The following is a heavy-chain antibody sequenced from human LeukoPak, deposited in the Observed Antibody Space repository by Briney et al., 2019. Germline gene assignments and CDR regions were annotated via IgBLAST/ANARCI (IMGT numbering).Heavy chain of an antibody. CDR3: ARWGLLAVAGTEDAFDT. V-gene: IGHV1-2*02. CDR2: INPNSGGT. J-gene: IGHJ3*02. D-gene: IGHD6-19*01. CDR1: GYTFTGYY. Sequence: GASVKVSCKASGYTFTGYYMHWVRQAPGQGLEWMGWINPNSGGTNYAQKFQGRVTMTRDTSISTACMELSRLRSDDTAVYYCARWGLLAVAGTEDAFDTWGQGTMVTVSS.